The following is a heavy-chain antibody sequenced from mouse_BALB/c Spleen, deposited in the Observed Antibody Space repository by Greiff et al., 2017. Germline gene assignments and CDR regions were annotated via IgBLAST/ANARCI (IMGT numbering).Heavy chain of an antibody. J-gene: IGHJ4*01. V-gene: IGHV1S135*01. CDR3: ARLEYYGSSSYYYAMDY. CDR2: IDPYNGGT. CDR1: GYAFTSYN. Sequence: VQLQQSGPELVKPGASVKVSCKASGYAFTSYNMYWVKQSHGKSLEWIGYIDPYNGGTSYNQKFKGKATLTVDKSSSTAYMHLNSLTSEDSAVYYCARLEYYGSSSYYYAMDYWGQGTSVTVSS. D-gene: IGHD1-1*01.